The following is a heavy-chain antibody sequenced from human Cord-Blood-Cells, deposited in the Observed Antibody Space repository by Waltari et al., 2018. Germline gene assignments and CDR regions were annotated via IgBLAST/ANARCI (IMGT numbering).Heavy chain of an antibody. CDR2: ISWNSGSI. CDR3: AKVAGSGSYFDY. Sequence: EVQLVESGGGLVQPGRSLRLSCAASGFTFEDYAMHWVRHAPGKGLEWVSGISWNSGSIGYADSVKGRFTISRDNAKNSLYLQMNSLRAEDMALYYCAKVAGSGSYFDYWGQGTLVTVSS. D-gene: IGHD1-26*01. J-gene: IGHJ4*02. V-gene: IGHV3-9*03. CDR1: GFTFEDYA.